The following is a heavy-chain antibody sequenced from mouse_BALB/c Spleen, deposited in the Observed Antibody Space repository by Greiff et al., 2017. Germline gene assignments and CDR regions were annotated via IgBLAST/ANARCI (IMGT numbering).Heavy chain of an antibody. V-gene: IGHV3-5*02. Sequence: EVKLLESGPGLVKPSQTVSLTCTVTGISITTGNYRWSWIRQFPGNKLEWIGYIYYSGTITYNPSLTSRTTITRDTSKNQFFLEMNSLTAEDTATYYCALGHDYGAMDYWGQGTSVTVSS. CDR2: IYYSGTI. CDR1: GISITTGNYR. J-gene: IGHJ4*01. D-gene: IGHD2-4*01. CDR3: ALGHDYGAMDY.